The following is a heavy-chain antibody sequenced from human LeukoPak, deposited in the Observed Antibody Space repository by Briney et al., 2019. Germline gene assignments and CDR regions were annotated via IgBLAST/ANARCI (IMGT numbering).Heavy chain of an antibody. Sequence: SVKISCKASGGTFSSYAISWVRQAPGQGLEWMGGIIPIFGTANYAQKFQGRVTITADESTSTAYMELSSLRSEDTAVYYCARDSWELPNWFDPWGQGTLVTVSS. V-gene: IGHV1-69*13. CDR1: GGTFSSYA. CDR2: IIPIFGTA. CDR3: ARDSWELPNWFDP. D-gene: IGHD1-26*01. J-gene: IGHJ5*02.